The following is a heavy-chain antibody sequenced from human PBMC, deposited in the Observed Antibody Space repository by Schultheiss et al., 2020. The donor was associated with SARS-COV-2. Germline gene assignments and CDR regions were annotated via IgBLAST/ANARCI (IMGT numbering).Heavy chain of an antibody. J-gene: IGHJ5*02. Sequence: GGSLRLSCAASGFTFSSYAMHWVRQAPGKGLEWVTVIWYDGSNKYYADSVKGRFTISRDNSKNTLYLQMNSLRAEDTAVYYCARVPVVTIDWFDPWGQGTLVTVSS. V-gene: IGHV3-33*01. CDR3: ARVPVVTIDWFDP. CDR1: GFTFSSYA. CDR2: IWYDGSNK. D-gene: IGHD4-23*01.